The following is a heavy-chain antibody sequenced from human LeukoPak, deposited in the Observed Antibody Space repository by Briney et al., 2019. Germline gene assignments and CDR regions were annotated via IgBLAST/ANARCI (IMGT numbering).Heavy chain of an antibody. CDR2: INHSGST. J-gene: IGHJ5*02. Sequence: GSLRLSCAASGFTFSNAWMSWIRQPPGKGLEWIGEINHSGSTNYNPSLNSRVTISVDTSKNQFSLKLSSVTAADTAVYYCASPWVRGVITWGQGTLVTVSS. V-gene: IGHV4-34*01. CDR3: ASPWVRGVIT. CDR1: GFTFSNAW. D-gene: IGHD3-10*01.